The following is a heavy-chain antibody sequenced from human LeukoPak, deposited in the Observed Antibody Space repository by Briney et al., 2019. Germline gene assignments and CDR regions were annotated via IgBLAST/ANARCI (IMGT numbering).Heavy chain of an antibody. V-gene: IGHV4-38-2*02. CDR3: ARGNTGYSSSWYLSLYYYYYMDV. CDR1: GYSISSGYY. Sequence: SETLSLTCTVSGYSISSGYYWGWIRQPPGKGLEWIGSIYYSGSTYYNPSLKSRVTISVDTSKNQFSLKLSSVTAADTAVYYCARGNTGYSSSWYLSLYYYYYMDVWGKGTTVTVSS. J-gene: IGHJ6*03. CDR2: IYYSGST. D-gene: IGHD6-13*01.